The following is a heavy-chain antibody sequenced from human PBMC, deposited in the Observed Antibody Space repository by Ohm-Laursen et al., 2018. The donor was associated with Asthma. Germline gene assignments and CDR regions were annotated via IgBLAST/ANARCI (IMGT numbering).Heavy chain of an antibody. D-gene: IGHD6-6*01. V-gene: IGHV3-13*01. CDR1: GFTSSSHD. CDR3: ARDKYSSPYY. CDR2: IGAAGNT. Sequence: SLRLSCAASGFTSSSHDMNWVRQPRGGGLEWVSVIGAAGNTYYADSVKGRFTISRDNAKNSLYLQMNSLRDEDTAVYYCARDKYSSPYYWGQGTLVTVSS. J-gene: IGHJ4*02.